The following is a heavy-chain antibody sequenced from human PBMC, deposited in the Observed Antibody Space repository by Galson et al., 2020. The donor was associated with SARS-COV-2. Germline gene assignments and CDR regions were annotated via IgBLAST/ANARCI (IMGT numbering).Heavy chain of an antibody. J-gene: IGHJ4*02. Sequence: GGSLRLSCAASGFTFSNYWMSWVRQAPGKGLEWVATIKGNGGEKYYVDSVKGRFTISRDNAKNSLYLQMNSLRAEDTAVYYCARVPYYDFWSGYYGFDYWGQGTLVTVSS. CDR3: ARVPYYDFWSGYYGFDY. V-gene: IGHV3-7*04. CDR1: GFTFSNYW. CDR2: IKGNGGEK. D-gene: IGHD3-3*01.